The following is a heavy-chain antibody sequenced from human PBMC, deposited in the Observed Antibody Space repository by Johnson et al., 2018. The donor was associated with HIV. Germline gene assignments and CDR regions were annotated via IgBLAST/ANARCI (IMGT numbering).Heavy chain of an antibody. CDR1: GFTVSSNY. CDR3: ARDASLRFLEWLDAFDI. D-gene: IGHD3-3*01. V-gene: IGHV3-11*04. Sequence: QVQLVESGGGLIEPGGSLRLSCAASGFTVSSNYMSWVRQAPGKGLEWVSYISSSGSTIYSADSVKGRFTISRDNAKNSLYLQMKSLRAEDTAVYYCARDASLRFLEWLDAFDIWGQGTMVTVSS. CDR2: ISSSGSTI. J-gene: IGHJ3*02.